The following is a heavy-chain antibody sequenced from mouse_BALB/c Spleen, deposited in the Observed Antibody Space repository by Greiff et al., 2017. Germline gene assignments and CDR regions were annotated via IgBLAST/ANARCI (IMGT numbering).Heavy chain of an antibody. D-gene: IGHD1-2*01. J-gene: IGHJ1*01. CDR3: ARNYGYVSYWYFDI. Sequence: QVQLQQSGAELARPGASVKLSCKASGYTFTSYWMQWVKQRPGQGLEWIGAIYPGDGDTRYTQKFKGKATLTADKSSSTAYMQLSSLASEDSAVYYCARNYGYVSYWYFDIWGAGTTVTVSS. CDR1: GYTFTSYW. CDR2: IYPGDGDT. V-gene: IGHV1-87*01.